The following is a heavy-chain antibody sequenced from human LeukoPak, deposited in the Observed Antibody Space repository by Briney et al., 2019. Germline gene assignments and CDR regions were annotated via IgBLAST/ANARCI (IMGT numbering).Heavy chain of an antibody. Sequence: GASVKVSCKASGYTFTSYGISWVRQAPGQGPEWMGWISPYNGNTNYAQNLQGRATMTTDTSTSTAYMELRSLRSDDTAVYYCARHFYGSGTYYHFDYWGQGTLVTVSS. CDR2: ISPYNGNT. V-gene: IGHV1-18*01. CDR3: ARHFYGSGTYYHFDY. CDR1: GYTFTSYG. D-gene: IGHD3-10*01. J-gene: IGHJ4*02.